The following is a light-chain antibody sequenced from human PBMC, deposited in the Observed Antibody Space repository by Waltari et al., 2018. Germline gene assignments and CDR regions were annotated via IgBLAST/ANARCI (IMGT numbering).Light chain of an antibody. CDR1: QSVSSSY. CDR3: QQYASSPRT. CDR2: GAS. V-gene: IGKV3-20*01. Sequence: EIVLTHSPATLSLSPGERATLSCRASQSVSSSYLAWYQQKPGQAPRLLIYGASSRATGIPDRFSGSGSGTDFTLTISGLEPEDFAVYYCQQYASSPRTFGQGTTVDIK. J-gene: IGKJ1*01.